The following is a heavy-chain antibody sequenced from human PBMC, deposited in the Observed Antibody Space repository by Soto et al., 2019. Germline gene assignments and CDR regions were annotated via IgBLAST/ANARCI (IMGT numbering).Heavy chain of an antibody. CDR3: AKEGPHKGYDFWSGYWYFQH. CDR1: GFTFSSYA. V-gene: IGHV3-23*01. Sequence: GGSLRLSCAASGFTFSSYAMSWVRQAPGKGLEWVSAISGSGGSTYYADSVKGRFTISRDNSKNTLYLQMNSLRAEDTAVYYCAKEGPHKGYDFWSGYWYFQHWGQGTLVTVSS. J-gene: IGHJ1*01. CDR2: ISGSGGST. D-gene: IGHD3-3*01.